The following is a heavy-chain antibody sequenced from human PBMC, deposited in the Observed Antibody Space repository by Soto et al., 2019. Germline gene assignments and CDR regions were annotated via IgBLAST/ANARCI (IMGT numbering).Heavy chain of an antibody. V-gene: IGHV3-33*01. Sequence: GGSLRLSCAASGFTFSSYGMHWVRQAPGKGLEWVAVIWYDGSNKYYADSVKGRFTISRDNSKNTLYLQMNSLRAEDTAVYYCARDITYYDFGGGGYFDYWGQGTLVTVSS. CDR2: IWYDGSNK. CDR3: ARDITYYDFGGGGYFDY. J-gene: IGHJ4*02. D-gene: IGHD3-3*01. CDR1: GFTFSSYG.